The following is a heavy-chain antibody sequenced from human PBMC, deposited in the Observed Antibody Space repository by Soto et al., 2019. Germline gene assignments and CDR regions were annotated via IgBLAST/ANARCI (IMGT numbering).Heavy chain of an antibody. J-gene: IGHJ1*01. Sequence: GGSLRLSCAASGFTFSSYAMSWVRQAPGKGLEWVSAISGSGGSTYYADSVKGRFTISRDNSKNTLYLQMNSLRAEDTAVYYCAKDLLTGRCGGDCYYFQHWGQGTLVTVSS. CDR3: AKDLLTGRCGGDCYYFQH. CDR1: GFTFSSYA. CDR2: ISGSGGST. D-gene: IGHD2-21*02. V-gene: IGHV3-23*01.